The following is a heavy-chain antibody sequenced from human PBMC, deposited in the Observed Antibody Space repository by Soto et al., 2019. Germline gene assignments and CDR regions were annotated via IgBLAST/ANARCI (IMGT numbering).Heavy chain of an antibody. D-gene: IGHD6-25*01. J-gene: IGHJ4*02. Sequence: SVKVSCKASGGTFSSYAISWVRQAPGQGLEWMGGIIPIFGTANYAQKFQGRVTITADKSTSTAYMELSSLRSEDTAVYYCASSGRSIAAKSDYWGQGTLVTVSS. CDR3: ASSGRSIAAKSDY. CDR1: GGTFSSYA. CDR2: IIPIFGTA. V-gene: IGHV1-69*06.